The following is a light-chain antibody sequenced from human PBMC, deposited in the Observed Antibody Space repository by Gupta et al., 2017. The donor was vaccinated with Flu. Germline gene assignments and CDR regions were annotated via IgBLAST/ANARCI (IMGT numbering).Light chain of an antibody. CDR2: DAS. J-gene: IGKJ4*01. CDR3: QQRRDWPLT. Sequence: PGTLSLSPGESATLSCRASQSLSTYLAWYQQKPGQSPRLLIYDASNRATGVPARFSGSGSGTDFTLTISSLEPEDFAVYYCQQRRDWPLTFGGGTKVEIK. V-gene: IGKV3-11*01. CDR1: QSLSTY.